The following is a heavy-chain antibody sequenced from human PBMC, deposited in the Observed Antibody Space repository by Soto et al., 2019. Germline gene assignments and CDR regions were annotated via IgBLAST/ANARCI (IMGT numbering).Heavy chain of an antibody. CDR1: GFTFSIYW. V-gene: IGHV3-74*01. Sequence: GGSLRLSCAASGFTFSIYWMHWVRQAPGKGLAWVSRINSDGSTTGYADSVRGRFTISRDNAKNTLYLQMNSLRAEDTAVYYCARKTTGDSFDIWGQGTMVTVSS. D-gene: IGHD1-1*01. CDR2: INSDGSTT. J-gene: IGHJ3*02. CDR3: ARKTTGDSFDI.